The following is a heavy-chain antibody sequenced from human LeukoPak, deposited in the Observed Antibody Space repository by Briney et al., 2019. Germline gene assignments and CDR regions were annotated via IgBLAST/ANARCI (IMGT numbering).Heavy chain of an antibody. CDR2: INHSGST. D-gene: IGHD2-2*01. CDR3: ARLWVSGYCSSTSCYRDDY. V-gene: IGHV4-34*01. CDR1: GRSLSGYY. J-gene: IGHJ4*02. Sequence: SETLSLTCAVYGRSLSGYYWSWIRQPPGKGLEWIGEINHSGSTNYNPSLKSRVTISVDTSKNQFSLKLSSVTAADTAVYYCARLWVSGYCSSTSCYRDDYWGQGTLVTVSS.